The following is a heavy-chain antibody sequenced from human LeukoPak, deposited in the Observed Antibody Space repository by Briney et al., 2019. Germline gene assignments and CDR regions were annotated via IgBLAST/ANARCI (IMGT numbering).Heavy chain of an antibody. CDR3: ARAIAVAGTDY. CDR2: IGASDDDRT. D-gene: IGHD6-19*01. CDR1: GLTLRNYI. Sequence: GGSLRLSCAASGLTLRNYIIDWVRQAPGKGLEWVSAIGASDDDRTYYADSVKGRFTISRDNAKNSLYLQMNSLRAEDTAVYYCARAIAVAGTDYWGQGTLVTVSS. V-gene: IGHV3-21*01. J-gene: IGHJ4*02.